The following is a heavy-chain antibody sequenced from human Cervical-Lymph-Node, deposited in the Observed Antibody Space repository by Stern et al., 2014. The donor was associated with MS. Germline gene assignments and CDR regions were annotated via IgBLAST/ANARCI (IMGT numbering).Heavy chain of an antibody. CDR3: ARSAGYYSGMDV. CDR1: GGTFSSDA. V-gene: IGHV1-69*01. J-gene: IGHJ6*02. CDR2: IIPSFGTS. Sequence: QLVQSGAEVKKPGSSVKVSCKASGGTFSSDAFSWVRQAPGQGLEWMAAIIPSFGTSSSAQKFQGRVTISADDSTGTAFLELRSLRSEDTAVYYCARSAGYYSGMDVWGQGTAVTVSS.